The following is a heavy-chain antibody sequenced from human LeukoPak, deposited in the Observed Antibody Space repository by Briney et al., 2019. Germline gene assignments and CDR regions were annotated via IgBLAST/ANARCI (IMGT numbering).Heavy chain of an antibody. CDR3: ARGNPIPFDY. CDR2: INPNSGDT. CDR1: GYTFTGYY. J-gene: IGHJ4*02. Sequence: ASVKVSCKASGYTFTGYYIHWVRQAPGQGLEWMGWINPNSGDTSYAQKFQGSVTMTRDMSITTAYAELSSLKSDDTAVYYCARGNPIPFDYWGQGTLVTVSS. V-gene: IGHV1-2*02.